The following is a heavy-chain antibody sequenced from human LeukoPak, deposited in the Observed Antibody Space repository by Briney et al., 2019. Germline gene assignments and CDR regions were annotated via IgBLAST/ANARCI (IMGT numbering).Heavy chain of an antibody. J-gene: IGHJ4*02. CDR3: ARISSGFRRTIGDY. CDR1: GFTFSSYW. Sequence: PGGSLRLSCAASGFTFSSYWMSWVRQAPGKGLEWVTNIKQDGSEKYYVDSVKGRFTISRDNAKNSLYLQMNSLRAEDTAVYYCARISSGFRRTIGDYWGQGTLVTVSS. D-gene: IGHD3-22*01. V-gene: IGHV3-7*01. CDR2: IKQDGSEK.